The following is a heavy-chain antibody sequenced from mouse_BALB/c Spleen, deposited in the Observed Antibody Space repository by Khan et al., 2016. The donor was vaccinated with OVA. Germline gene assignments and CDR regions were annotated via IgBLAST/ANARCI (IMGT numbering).Heavy chain of an antibody. J-gene: IGHJ4*01. CDR3: ARHKAEYALDY. CDR2: INPRSDYT. Sequence: VQLQESGAELVRPGASVKLSCKASGYTFSSHTMHWVKQRPGQGLEWIATINPRSDYTYYNEKLNDKATLTADKSSSTAYMQLSSLTSEDSAVYYCARHKAEYALDYWGQGTSVTVSS. V-gene: IGHV1-4*01. CDR1: GYTFSSHT.